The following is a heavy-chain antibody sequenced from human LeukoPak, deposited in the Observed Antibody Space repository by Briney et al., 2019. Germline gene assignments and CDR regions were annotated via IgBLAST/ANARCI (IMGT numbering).Heavy chain of an antibody. D-gene: IGHD3-3*01. Sequence: PGGSLRLSCTASGFTFSSFAMNWVRQVPGKGLEWVSVVTVDSGTIHYSDSVKGRFTISRGNSKNTLYLQMNNLRAEDTAVYYCAKGWSGYFRSPFDLWGQGTMVTVSS. J-gene: IGHJ3*01. CDR2: VTVDSGTI. CDR1: GFTFSSFA. CDR3: AKGWSGYFRSPFDL. V-gene: IGHV3-23*01.